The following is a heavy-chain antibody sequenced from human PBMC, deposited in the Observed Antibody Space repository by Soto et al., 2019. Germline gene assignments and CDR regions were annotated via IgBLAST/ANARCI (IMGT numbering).Heavy chain of an antibody. CDR1: GFTFRSYA. CDR2: ISGGST. Sequence: PWGVLRLSCAASGFTFRSYAMNWVRQAPGKGLEWVSVISGGSTYYADSVKGRFTISRDNSKNTLYLQMNSLRVDDTAVYYCAKAVISVVVSAAIDYWGQGTLVTVSS. V-gene: IGHV3-23*01. J-gene: IGHJ4*02. D-gene: IGHD2-2*01. CDR3: AKAVISVVVSAAIDY.